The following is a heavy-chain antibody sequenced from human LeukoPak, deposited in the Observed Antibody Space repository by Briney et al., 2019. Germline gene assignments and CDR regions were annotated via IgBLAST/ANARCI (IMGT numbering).Heavy chain of an antibody. J-gene: IGHJ5*02. D-gene: IGHD5-12*01. V-gene: IGHV1-69*04. CDR1: GGTFIGYG. Sequence: SVKVSCKASGGTFIGYGVTWVRQATGQGLEWMGRRIPIIGITNYAQKFQGRVTITTNTSTSTANMVPSSLRSEDAAVTYCEIDPLASSGYKSWFDPWGQGTL. CDR3: EIDPLASSGYKSWFDP. CDR2: RIPIIGIT.